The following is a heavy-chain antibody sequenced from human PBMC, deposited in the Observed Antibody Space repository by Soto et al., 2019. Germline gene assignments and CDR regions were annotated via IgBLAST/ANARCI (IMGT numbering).Heavy chain of an antibody. D-gene: IGHD6-13*01. J-gene: IGHJ6*02. CDR2: INPNSGGT. V-gene: IGHV1-2*02. CDR1: GYTFTGYY. CDR3: ARASIAAAGLVGPDRYYYGMDV. Sequence: ASVKVSCKASGYTFTGYYMHWVRQAPGQGLEWMGWINPNSGGTNYAQKFQGRVTMTRDTSISTAYMELSRLRSDDTAVYYCARASIAAAGLVGPDRYYYGMDVWGQGTMVTVSS.